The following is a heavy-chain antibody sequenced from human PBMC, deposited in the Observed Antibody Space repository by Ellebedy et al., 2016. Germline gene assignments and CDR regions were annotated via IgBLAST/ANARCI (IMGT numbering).Heavy chain of an antibody. CDR2: ISGGGDAT. CDR1: GFPFRDFF. D-gene: IGHD4-17*01. Sequence: GGSLRLXCGASGFPFRDFFMSWVRQAPGEGLEWVSTISGGGDATFSADSVKGRFTISRDNSRNTLYLQMHSLRADDTAVYYCRQGHYANYWGQGTLVTVSS. J-gene: IGHJ4*02. V-gene: IGHV3-23*01. CDR3: RQGHYANY.